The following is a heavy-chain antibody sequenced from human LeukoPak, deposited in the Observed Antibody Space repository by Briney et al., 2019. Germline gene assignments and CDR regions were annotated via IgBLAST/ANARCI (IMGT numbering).Heavy chain of an antibody. CDR1: EFSVGSNY. CDR3: ARVSVGATMAHY. CDR2: IYSGGST. Sequence: GGSLRLSCAASEFSVGSNYMTWVRQAPGKGLEWVSLIYSGGSTYYADSVKGRFTISRDNSKNTLYLQMNSLRAEDTAVYYCARVSVGATMAHYWGQGTLVTVSS. D-gene: IGHD1-26*01. J-gene: IGHJ4*02. V-gene: IGHV3-53*01.